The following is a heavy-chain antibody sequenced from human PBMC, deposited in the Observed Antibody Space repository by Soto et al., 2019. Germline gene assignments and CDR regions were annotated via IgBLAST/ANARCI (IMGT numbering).Heavy chain of an antibody. V-gene: IGHV3-23*01. J-gene: IGHJ2*01. D-gene: IGHD6-19*01. CDR2: ISGSGGST. CDR1: GFTFSSYA. CDR3: AKASIAVAVYYWYFDL. Sequence: EVQLLESGGGLVQPGGSLRLSCAASGFTFSSYAMSWVRQAPGKGLEWVSAISGSGGSTYYADSVKGRFTISRDNSKNTLYLQMNSLRAEDTAVYYCAKASIAVAVYYWYFDLWGRGTLVTVSS.